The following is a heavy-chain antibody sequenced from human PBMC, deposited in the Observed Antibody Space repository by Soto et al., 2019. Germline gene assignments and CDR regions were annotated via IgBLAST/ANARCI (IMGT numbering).Heavy chain of an antibody. V-gene: IGHV1-69*12. CDR2: IIPIFGTA. J-gene: IGHJ4*02. D-gene: IGHD3-16*01. CDR3: ARGQTGGGRGYYCDY. CDR1: GGTFSSYA. Sequence: QVQLVQSGAEVKKPGSSVKVSCKASGGTFSSYAIDWVRQAPGQGLEWKGGIIPIFGTADYDQKCQGRVTITADESTSTAYMSPRSLISENTAVYDCARGQTGGGRGYYCDYWGRGTLVTVS.